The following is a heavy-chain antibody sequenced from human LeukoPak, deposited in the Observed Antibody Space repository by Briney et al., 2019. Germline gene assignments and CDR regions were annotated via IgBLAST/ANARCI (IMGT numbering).Heavy chain of an antibody. CDR1: GFTFSSYS. CDR2: ISSSSSYI. D-gene: IGHD3-10*01. V-gene: IGHV3-21*04. Sequence: GSLRLSCAASGFTFSSYSMNWVRQAPGKGLEWVSSISSSSSYIYYADSVKGRITISRDNSKDTLYLQMNSLRAEDTAVYYCARGVGVALVRGDVVDNLDYWGQGTLVTVSS. CDR3: ARGVGVALVRGDVVDNLDY. J-gene: IGHJ4*02.